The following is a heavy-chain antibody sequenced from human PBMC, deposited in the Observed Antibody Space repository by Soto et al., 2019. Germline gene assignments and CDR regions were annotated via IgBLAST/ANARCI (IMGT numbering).Heavy chain of an antibody. Sequence: SLVKFYCKASVVTFRSYAISWVRQAPGQGLEWMGGIIPIFGTSNYAQKFPGRVTITEDESTSTAYMELISLRSEDTAVYYCARDLRSDADYWGQGTLVTV. CDR1: VVTFRSYA. D-gene: IGHD6-25*01. CDR2: IIPIFGTS. CDR3: ARDLRSDADY. J-gene: IGHJ4*02. V-gene: IGHV1-69*13.